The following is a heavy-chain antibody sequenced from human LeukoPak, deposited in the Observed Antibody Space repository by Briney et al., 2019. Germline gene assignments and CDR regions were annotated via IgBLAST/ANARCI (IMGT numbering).Heavy chain of an antibody. CDR3: ARVLLTGYSYYYGMDV. D-gene: IGHD3-9*01. Sequence: SETLSLLCTVSGRPISPYYRSWLRQSPGKGLVGIGYIYYSWSTNQNPSLKSRVTISVDTSKNQFSLKLSSVTAADTAVYYCARVLLTGYSYYYGMDVWRKGTTVTVSS. V-gene: IGHV4-59*01. CDR1: GRPISPYY. J-gene: IGHJ6*04. CDR2: IYYSWST.